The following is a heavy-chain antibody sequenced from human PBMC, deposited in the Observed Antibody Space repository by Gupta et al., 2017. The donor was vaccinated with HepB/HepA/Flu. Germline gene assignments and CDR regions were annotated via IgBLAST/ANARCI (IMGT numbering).Heavy chain of an antibody. CDR3: ARDILYSSGHGAYYYYGMDV. V-gene: IGHV3-30-3*01. CDR2: ISYDGSNK. J-gene: IGHJ6*02. D-gene: IGHD6-19*01. CDR1: GFTFSRYA. Sequence: QVQLVESGGGVVQPGRSLRLSCAASGFTFSRYATHWVRQAPGKGLEWVAVISYDGSNKYYADSVKGRFTISRDNSKNTLYLQMNSLRAEDTAVYYCARDILYSSGHGAYYYYGMDVWGQGTTVTVSS.